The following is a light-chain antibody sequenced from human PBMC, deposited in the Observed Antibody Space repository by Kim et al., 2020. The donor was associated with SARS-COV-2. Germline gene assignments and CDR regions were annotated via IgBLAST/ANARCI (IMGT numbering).Light chain of an antibody. Sequence: SPGERAPLPGRASQSVSSTSLAGYQQKPARAPRLLIYGPSSRAPGIPDRFSGSGSGPAFLLPISGLEPEDFAVYYCQQYGSSPWTFGQGTKVDIK. CDR3: QQYGSSPWT. CDR2: GPS. CDR1: QSVSSTS. V-gene: IGKV3-20*01. J-gene: IGKJ1*01.